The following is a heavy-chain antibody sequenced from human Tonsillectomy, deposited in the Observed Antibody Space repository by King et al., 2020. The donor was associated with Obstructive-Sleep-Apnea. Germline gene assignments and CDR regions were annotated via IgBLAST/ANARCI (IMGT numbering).Heavy chain of an antibody. CDR1: GFTFSDYY. V-gene: IGHV3-11*06. J-gene: IGHJ4*02. CDR2: ISISSTYT. D-gene: IGHD3-10*01. CDR3: ARGDGSGNPDY. Sequence: VQLVESGGGLVKPGGSLRLSCAASGFTFSDYYMNWIRQAPGKGLEWVSYISISSTYTNFADSVKGRFTVSRDNAKNSLYLQMNSLRAEDTAVYFCARGDGSGNPDYWGQGTLVTVSS.